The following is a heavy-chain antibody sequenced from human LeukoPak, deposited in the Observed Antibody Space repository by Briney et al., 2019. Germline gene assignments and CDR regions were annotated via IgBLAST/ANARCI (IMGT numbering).Heavy chain of an antibody. D-gene: IGHD2-21*01. Sequence: ASVKVSCKASGYTFTSYYMHWVRQAPGQGLEWMGIINPSGGSTSYAQKFQGRVTMTRDMSTSTVYMELSSLRSDDTAVYYCARDGKGIPNWFDPWGQGTVVTVSS. J-gene: IGHJ5*02. CDR2: INPSGGST. CDR3: ARDGKGIPNWFDP. V-gene: IGHV1-46*01. CDR1: GYTFTSYY.